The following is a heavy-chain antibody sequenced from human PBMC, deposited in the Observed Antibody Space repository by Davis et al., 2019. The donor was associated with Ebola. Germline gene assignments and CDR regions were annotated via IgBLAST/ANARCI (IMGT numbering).Heavy chain of an antibody. CDR2: ISFRSIT. J-gene: IGHJ5*02. Sequence: PGGSLRLSCAASGFIFSSYAMSWVRQAPGKGLEWVSSISFRSITYHADSVKGRFTISRDNSKNTLYLQMNSLSAEDTAVYSCAKVHPPTTVTTGSFDPWGQGTLVTVSS. CDR1: GFIFSSYA. V-gene: IGHV3-23*01. D-gene: IGHD4-17*01. CDR3: AKVHPPTTVTTGSFDP.